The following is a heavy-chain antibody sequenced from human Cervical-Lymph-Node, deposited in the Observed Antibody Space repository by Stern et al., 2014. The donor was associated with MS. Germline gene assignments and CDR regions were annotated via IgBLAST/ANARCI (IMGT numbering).Heavy chain of an antibody. V-gene: IGHV1-58*02. Sequence: QMQLVQSGPEVKKPGTSVKVSCKASGITFSHSAIQWLRQAPGQRPEWIGWVAAFNGDTNYAQRFQGRVTITRDMSTSTVYMELRSLKSEDTAIYYCASERYTYYDDQRPPGGFDPWGQGTLVTVSS. D-gene: IGHD5-18*01. CDR3: ASERYTYYDDQRPPGGFDP. CDR1: GITFSHSA. J-gene: IGHJ5*02. CDR2: VAAFNGDT.